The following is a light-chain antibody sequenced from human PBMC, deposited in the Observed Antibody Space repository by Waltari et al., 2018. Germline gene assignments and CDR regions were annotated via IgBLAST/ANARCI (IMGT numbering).Light chain of an antibody. CDR2: GNN. CDR3: QSYNSSLTGSWV. J-gene: IGLJ3*02. Sequence: QSVLTQPPSVSGAPGQRVTISCTGSGSNIGAGFDVPWYQQLPGTAPKPLVYGNNRRPSGGPDVFSASTSGTSAALAITGLHAEDEADYYCQSYNSSLTGSWVFGGGTKLTVL. CDR1: GSNIGAGFD. V-gene: IGLV1-40*01.